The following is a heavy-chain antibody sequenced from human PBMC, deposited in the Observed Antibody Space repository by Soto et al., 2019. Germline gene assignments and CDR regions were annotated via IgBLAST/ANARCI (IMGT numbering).Heavy chain of an antibody. CDR1: GGSISSGGYY. D-gene: IGHD6-6*01. J-gene: IGHJ6*02. CDR2: NYYSGIT. CDR3: ARGSSIAGLYYGMDV. Sequence: QVQLQESGPGLVKPSQTLSLTYTVSGGSISSGGYYWTWIRQHPGKGLEWIGYNYYSGITYYNPSIKSRVTISLATSKNQFSLKLSSVTAADTAVYYCARGSSIAGLYYGMDVWGQGTTVTVSS. V-gene: IGHV4-31*03.